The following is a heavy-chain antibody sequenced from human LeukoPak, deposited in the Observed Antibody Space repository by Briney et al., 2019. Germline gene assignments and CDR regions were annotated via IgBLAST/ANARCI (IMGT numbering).Heavy chain of an antibody. V-gene: IGHV4-39*07. CDR1: GGSISSSSYY. Sequence: SETLSLTCTVSGGSISSSSYYWGWLRQPPGKGLEWIGSIYYSGSTYYNPSLKSRVTISVDTPKNQFSLKLSSVTAADTAVYYCARVEDDYGAILPDYWGQGTLVTVSS. D-gene: IGHD4-17*01. CDR3: ARVEDDYGAILPDY. CDR2: IYYSGST. J-gene: IGHJ4*02.